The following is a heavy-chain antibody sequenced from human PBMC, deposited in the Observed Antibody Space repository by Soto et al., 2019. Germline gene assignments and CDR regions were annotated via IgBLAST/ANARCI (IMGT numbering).Heavy chain of an antibody. J-gene: IGHJ4*02. CDR1: GFTFSDYA. Sequence: DVQLLESGGGLVQPGGSLRLSCAASGFTFSDYAMTWVRQAPGKGLAWVSSIISNNAESFYADSVKGRFAISRDYSRNTLFLQMNDLRAEDTAIYYCARDWKTGADGIDFWGQGTLVAVSS. CDR2: IISNNAES. D-gene: IGHD1-1*01. V-gene: IGHV3-23*01. CDR3: ARDWKTGADGIDF.